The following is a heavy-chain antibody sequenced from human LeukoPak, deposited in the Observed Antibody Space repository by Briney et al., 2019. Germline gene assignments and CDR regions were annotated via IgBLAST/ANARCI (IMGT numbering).Heavy chain of an antibody. J-gene: IGHJ5*02. CDR1: GHTFTNYY. V-gene: IGHV1-2*02. CDR3: ASYASGYNWLKV. D-gene: IGHD2-2*01. Sequence: ASVKVSCKSSGHTFTNYYLHWVRQAPGQGLEWLGWIHPNTGATNYAQKFQGRVTVTRDTSVSTTYVELSRLTSADTAVYYCASYASGYNWLKVWGQGTLVTVSS. CDR2: IHPNTGAT.